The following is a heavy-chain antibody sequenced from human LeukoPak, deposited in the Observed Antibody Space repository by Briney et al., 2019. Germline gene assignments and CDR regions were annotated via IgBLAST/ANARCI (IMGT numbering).Heavy chain of an antibody. CDR1: GYTFTSYD. CDR2: MSPNSGNT. Sequence: ASVKVSCKASGYTFTSYDIHWVRQATGQGLEWMGWMSPNSGNTVYAQKFQGRVTMTRNTSISTAYMELSSLSSEDTAVYYCARGCSSTTCSWPFDYWGQGTLVTISS. J-gene: IGHJ4*02. V-gene: IGHV1-8*01. CDR3: ARGCSSTTCSWPFDY. D-gene: IGHD2-2*01.